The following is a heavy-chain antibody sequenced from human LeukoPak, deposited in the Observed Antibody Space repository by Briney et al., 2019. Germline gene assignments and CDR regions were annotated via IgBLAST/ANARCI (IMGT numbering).Heavy chain of an antibody. CDR1: GYTFTSYD. CDR2: INPNSGGT. J-gene: IGHJ4*02. D-gene: IGHD5-18*01. V-gene: IGHV1-2*02. CDR3: ARDLMDTSMWEFDY. Sequence: ASVKVSCKASGYTFTSYDINWVRQAPGQGLEWMGWINPNSGGTKYTQKFQGRVTLTRDTSISTAYMELSRLRSDDTAVYYCARDLMDTSMWEFDYWGQGTLVTVSS.